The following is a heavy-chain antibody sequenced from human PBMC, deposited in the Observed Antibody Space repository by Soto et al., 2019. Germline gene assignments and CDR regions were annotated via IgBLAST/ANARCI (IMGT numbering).Heavy chain of an antibody. CDR2: INPNSGGT. CDR1: GYTFTCYY. D-gene: IGHD3-10*01. CDR3: ARGVGSGVVYYYMDV. V-gene: IGHV1-2*04. Sequence: ASVKVSCKASGYTFTCYYMHWVRQAPGQGLEWMGWINPNSGGTNYAQKFQGWVTMTRDTSISTAYMELSRLRSDDTAVYYCARGVGSGVVYYYMDVWGKRTTVTVSS. J-gene: IGHJ6*03.